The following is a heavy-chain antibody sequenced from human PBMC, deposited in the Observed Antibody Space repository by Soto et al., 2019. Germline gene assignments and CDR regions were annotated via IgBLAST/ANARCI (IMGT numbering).Heavy chain of an antibody. J-gene: IGHJ5*02. CDR2: IWYDGSNK. CDR1: GFTFSSYG. D-gene: IGHD2-2*01. V-gene: IGHV3-33*08. Sequence: GGSLRLSCAASGFTFSSYGMHWVRQAPGKGLEWVAVIWYDGSNKYYADSVKGRFTISRDNSKNTLYLQMNSLRAEDTAVYYCARDSLGYCSSTSCYPEPHNWFDPWGQGTLVTVSS. CDR3: ARDSLGYCSSTSCYPEPHNWFDP.